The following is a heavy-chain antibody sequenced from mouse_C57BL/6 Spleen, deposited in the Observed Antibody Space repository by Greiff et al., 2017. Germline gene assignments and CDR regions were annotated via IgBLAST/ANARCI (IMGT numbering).Heavy chain of an antibody. V-gene: IGHV2-9-1*01. CDR3: ARRYGNYFDY. CDR2: IWTGGGT. D-gene: IGHD2-1*01. Sequence: QVPLKESGPGLVAPSQCLSITCTVSGFTFTSYAISWVRQPPGKGLEWLGVIWTGGGTNYNSALESRLSISKDNSKSQVFLKMNSLQTDDSARCYCARRYGNYFDYWGQCTTLTVSA. J-gene: IGHJ2*01. CDR1: GFTFTSYA.